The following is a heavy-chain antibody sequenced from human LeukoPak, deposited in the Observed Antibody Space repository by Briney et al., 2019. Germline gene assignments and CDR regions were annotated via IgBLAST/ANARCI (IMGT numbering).Heavy chain of an antibody. Sequence: PGGSLRLSCAASGFTFSSYAMSWVRQAPGKGLEWVSAISASGGSTYYADSVKGRFTISRDNSKNTLYLLLNSLRAEDTAVYYCALRITMIVHWGQGTLVTVSS. CDR3: ALRITMIVH. D-gene: IGHD3-22*01. CDR2: ISASGGST. J-gene: IGHJ4*02. V-gene: IGHV3-23*01. CDR1: GFTFSSYA.